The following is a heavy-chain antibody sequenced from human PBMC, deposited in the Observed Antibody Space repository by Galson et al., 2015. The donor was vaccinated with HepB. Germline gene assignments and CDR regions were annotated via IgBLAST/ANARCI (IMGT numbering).Heavy chain of an antibody. J-gene: IGHJ4*02. CDR1: GSTFTGYY. CDR2: INPNSGDT. CDR3: ARDYDFWSGFAY. D-gene: IGHD3-3*01. Sequence: SVKVSCKASGSTFTGYYLHWVRQAPGQGLEWMGWINPNSGDTLYEQKFQGWVTLTRDTSISTAYMELSRLKFDDTAIYYCARDYDFWSGFAYWGQGALVTVSS. V-gene: IGHV1-2*04.